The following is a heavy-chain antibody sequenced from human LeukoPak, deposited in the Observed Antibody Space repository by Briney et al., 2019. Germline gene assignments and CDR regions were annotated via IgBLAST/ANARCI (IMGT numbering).Heavy chain of an antibody. Sequence: PGRSLRLSWAASGFRFADYAMHWVRQAPGKGLEWVSGITWNGGDIGYAESVKGRFTISRDNAKNSLHLQMPTLTSDDTALYYCTRDISGGYFNWFDPWGQGTLVFVSS. D-gene: IGHD2-15*01. J-gene: IGHJ5*02. CDR1: GFRFADYA. CDR3: TRDISGGYFNWFDP. CDR2: ITWNGGDI. V-gene: IGHV3-9*01.